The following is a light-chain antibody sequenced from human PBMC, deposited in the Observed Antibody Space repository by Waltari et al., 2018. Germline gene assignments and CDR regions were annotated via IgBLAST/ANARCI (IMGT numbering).Light chain of an antibody. J-gene: IGKJ4*01. CDR2: GAS. CDR3: QQYESSPLT. CDR1: QSISNNY. Sequence: EIVLTQSPGTLSLSPGERATLSCRASQSISNNYLAWYQQKPGQAPRLLIYGASSRATGIPDRFGGSGSGTDFTLTISRLEPEDFAVYYCQQYESSPLTFGGGTKFE. V-gene: IGKV3-20*01.